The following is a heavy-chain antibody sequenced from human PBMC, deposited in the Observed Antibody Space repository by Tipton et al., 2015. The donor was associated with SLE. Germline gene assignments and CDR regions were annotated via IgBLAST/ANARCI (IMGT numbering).Heavy chain of an antibody. V-gene: IGHV4-39*07. CDR3: ARETEDTGWIHSRDYIYYYYYVDV. D-gene: IGHD6-19*01. J-gene: IGHJ6*03. CDR1: GGSFNSSPYY. Sequence: TLSLTCDVSGGSFNSSPYYWGWIRQPPGKGLEWIGNIYYSGSTNYNPSLKSRVTISVDTSKNQFSLKLSSVTAADTAVYYCARETEDTGWIHSRDYIYYYYYVDVWGQGTTVTVSS. CDR2: IYYSGST.